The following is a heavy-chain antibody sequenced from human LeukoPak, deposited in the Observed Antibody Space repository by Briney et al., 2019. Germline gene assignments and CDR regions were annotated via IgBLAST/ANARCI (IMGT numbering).Heavy chain of an antibody. CDR2: ISGSGGST. CDR1: GFTFSSYA. Sequence: GGSLRLSXAASGFTFSSYAMSWVRQAPGKGLEWVSAISGSGGSTYYADSVKGRFTISRDNSKNTLYLQMNSLRAEDTAVYYCAKDRDSSGWSPPLNWFDPWGQGTLVTVSS. CDR3: AKDRDSSGWSPPLNWFDP. D-gene: IGHD6-19*01. V-gene: IGHV3-23*01. J-gene: IGHJ5*02.